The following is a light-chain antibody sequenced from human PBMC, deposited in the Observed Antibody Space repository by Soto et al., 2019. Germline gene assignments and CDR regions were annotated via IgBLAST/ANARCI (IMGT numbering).Light chain of an antibody. CDR1: QSVSSNY. CDR2: GAS. CDR3: QQYASSPQT. Sequence: EIVLTQSPGTLSLSPGERAALSCRASQSVSSNYLAWYQQTPGQAPRLLIYGASSRATGIPDRFSGSGSGTDFTLTISRLEPEDFAVYYCQQYASSPQTFGQGTKLEIK. J-gene: IGKJ2*01. V-gene: IGKV3-20*01.